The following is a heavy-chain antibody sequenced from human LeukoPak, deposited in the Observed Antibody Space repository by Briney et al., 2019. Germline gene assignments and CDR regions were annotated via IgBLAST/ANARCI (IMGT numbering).Heavy chain of an antibody. J-gene: IGHJ4*02. V-gene: IGHV5-51*01. CDR1: GCSFTSYW. CDR3: ARHLHSPYYNDSSGYYFDY. D-gene: IGHD3-22*01. Sequence: PGESLKISCKGSGCSFTSYWIGWVRQLPGKGLEWMGIIYPGDSDTRYSPSFQGQVTISADKSISTAYLQWSSLKASDTAMYYCARHLHSPYYNDSSGYYFDYRGQGTLVTVSS. CDR2: IYPGDSDT.